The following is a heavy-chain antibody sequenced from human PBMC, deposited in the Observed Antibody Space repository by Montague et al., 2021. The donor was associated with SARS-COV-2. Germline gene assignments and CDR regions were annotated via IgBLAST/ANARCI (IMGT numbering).Heavy chain of an antibody. CDR3: TNDIKWFGDALDY. Sequence: SLRLSCAASGFTFSNAWMSWVRQAPGKGLEWVGRIKTKTDGGTTDYAAPVKGRFTISRDDSKNTLYLQMNSLKTEDTAVYYCTNDIKWFGDALDYWGQGTLVTVSS. D-gene: IGHD3-10*01. CDR2: IKTKTDGGTT. CDR1: GFTFSNAW. V-gene: IGHV3-15*01. J-gene: IGHJ4*02.